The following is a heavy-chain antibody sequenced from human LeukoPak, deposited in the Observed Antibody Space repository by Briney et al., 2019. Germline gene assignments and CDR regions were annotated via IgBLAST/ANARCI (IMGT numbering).Heavy chain of an antibody. CDR1: GFSLNTRGVG. J-gene: IGHJ4*02. D-gene: IGHD3-22*01. Sequence: SGPTLVNPPQPLTLTYTFSGFSLNTRGVGGGWIRQPPVRALEWLALTHWDDDRRYSPSLKSRLTITKDTSKNQVVLKMTNMDPVDTATYFCAHRKNYYDSSVFDNWGQGTLVTVSS. CDR2: THWDDDR. V-gene: IGHV2-5*02. CDR3: AHRKNYYDSSVFDN.